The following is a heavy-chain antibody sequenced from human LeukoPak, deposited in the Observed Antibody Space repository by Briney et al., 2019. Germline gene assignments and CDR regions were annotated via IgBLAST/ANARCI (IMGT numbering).Heavy chain of an antibody. V-gene: IGHV3-33*01. Sequence: GRSLRLSCAASGFTFSSYGMHWVRQAPGKGLEWVAVIWYDGSNKYYADSVKGRFTISRDNSKNTLYLQMNSLRAEDTAVYYCARLGRSYYYYGMDVWGKGTTVTVSS. CDR2: IWYDGSNK. CDR1: GFTFSSYG. J-gene: IGHJ6*04. CDR3: ARLGRSYYYYGMDV. D-gene: IGHD1-26*01.